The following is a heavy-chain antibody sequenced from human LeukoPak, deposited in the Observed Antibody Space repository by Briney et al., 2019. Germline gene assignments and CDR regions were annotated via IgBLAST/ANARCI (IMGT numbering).Heavy chain of an antibody. CDR3: PKEFDY. J-gene: IGHJ4*01. Sequence: GGSLRLSCAAPGFTFSSYAMSWVAQAPGKGLEWVSAISAGGRSKSNADSVKGRFTISRDKTKNTLYLQMNRLRAEDTAVYYCPKEFDYWGHGALGTVSS. CDR1: GFTFSSYA. V-gene: IGHV3-23*01. CDR2: ISAGGRSK.